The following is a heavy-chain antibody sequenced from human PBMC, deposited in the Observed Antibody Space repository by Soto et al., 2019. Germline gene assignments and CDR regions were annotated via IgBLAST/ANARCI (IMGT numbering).Heavy chain of an antibody. Sequence: ASVKVSCKASGSTFTSCGISWVRQAPGQGLEWMGWISAYNGNTNYAQKLQGRVTMTTDTSTSTAYMELRSLRSDDTAVYYCAREIAYDFWSGYYGPNWFEPWGQGTLVTVSS. V-gene: IGHV1-18*01. CDR1: GSTFTSCG. D-gene: IGHD3-3*01. J-gene: IGHJ5*02. CDR3: AREIAYDFWSGYYGPNWFEP. CDR2: ISAYNGNT.